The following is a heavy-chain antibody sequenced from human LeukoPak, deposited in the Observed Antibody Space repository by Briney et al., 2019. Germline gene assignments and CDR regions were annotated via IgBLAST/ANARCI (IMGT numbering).Heavy chain of an antibody. J-gene: IGHJ6*03. D-gene: IGHD3-10*01. CDR3: ARDRSYYGSGNYYKGYYYMDV. CDR2: ISGSGRNT. V-gene: IGHV3-23*01. CDR1: GFTFRRYG. Sequence: EGSLRLSCAASGFTFRRYGMSWVRQAPGKGLEWVSAISGSGRNTFYGDSVMGRFTISRDNSKNTLYLQMNSLRADDTAVYYCARDRSYYGSGNYYKGYYYMDVWGKGTTVAISS.